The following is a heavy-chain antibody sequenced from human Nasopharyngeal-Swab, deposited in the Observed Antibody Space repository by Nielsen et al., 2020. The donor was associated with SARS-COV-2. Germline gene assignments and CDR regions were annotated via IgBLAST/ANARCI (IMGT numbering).Heavy chain of an antibody. CDR1: GFTFGDYA. Sequence: GGSLRLSCTASGFTFGDYAMSWVRQAPGKGLEWVGFISSKAYGGTTEYAASVKGRFTISRDDSKSIAYLQMNSLKTEDTAVYYCTRDARGSGCWGQGTLVTVSS. CDR3: TRDARGSGC. CDR2: ISSKAYGGTT. V-gene: IGHV3-49*04. D-gene: IGHD6-19*01. J-gene: IGHJ4*02.